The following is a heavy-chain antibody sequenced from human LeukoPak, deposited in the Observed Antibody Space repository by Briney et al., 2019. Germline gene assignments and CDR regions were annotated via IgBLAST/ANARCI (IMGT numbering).Heavy chain of an antibody. CDR3: AREIAAAGPNWFDP. CDR1: GFTFSSYW. V-gene: IGHV3-7*01. D-gene: IGHD6-13*01. Sequence: GGSLRLSCAASGFTFSSYWMSWVRQAPGKGLEWVANIKQDGSEKYYVDSVKGRFTISRDNAKNSLYLQMNSLRAEDTAVYYCAREIAAAGPNWFDPWGQGTLVTVSS. J-gene: IGHJ5*02. CDR2: IKQDGSEK.